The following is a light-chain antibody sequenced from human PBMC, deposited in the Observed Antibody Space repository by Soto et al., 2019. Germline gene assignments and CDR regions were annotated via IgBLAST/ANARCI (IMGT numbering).Light chain of an antibody. J-gene: IGLJ2*01. CDR2: EVS. Sequence: QSALTQPASVSGSPGQSITISCTGTSSYIGGYNYVSWYQQHPGKAPKLIIYEVSNRPSGVSNRFSGSKSGNTASLTISGLQAEDEADYYCSSYASSSTIFAGGTKLTVL. CDR1: SSYIGGYNY. V-gene: IGLV2-14*01. CDR3: SSYASSSTI.